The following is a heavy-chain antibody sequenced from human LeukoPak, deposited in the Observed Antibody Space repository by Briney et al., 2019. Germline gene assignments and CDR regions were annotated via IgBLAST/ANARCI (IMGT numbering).Heavy chain of an antibody. CDR1: GGTINNHG. J-gene: IGHJ5*02. V-gene: IGHV1-69*13. D-gene: IGHD3-9*01. CDR3: ARGEGRYHDIRGGFDP. Sequence: SVKVSCTASGGTINNHGMNWVRQAPGQGLEWMGMIIPKFGIAHYARKFQGRVTITADESTSTTYMEVSSLIPDDTAVYYCARGEGRYHDIRGGFDPWGQGTSVTVSS. CDR2: IIPKFGIA.